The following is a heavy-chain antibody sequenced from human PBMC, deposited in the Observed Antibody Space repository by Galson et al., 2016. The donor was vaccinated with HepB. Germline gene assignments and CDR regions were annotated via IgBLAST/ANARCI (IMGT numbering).Heavy chain of an antibody. CDR1: GFSLSTTGVG. D-gene: IGHD2-15*01. V-gene: IGHV2-5*01. CDR3: AHRSFTQYTFDY. CDR2: IYWSDDK. Sequence: PALVQPTQTLTLTCTFSGFSLSTTGVGVGWIRQPPGKALEWLALIYWSDDKRYSPSLRSRLTITKDTSKNQVVLTMTNMGPVDTATSFCAHRSFTQYTFDYWGQGALVTVSS. J-gene: IGHJ4*02.